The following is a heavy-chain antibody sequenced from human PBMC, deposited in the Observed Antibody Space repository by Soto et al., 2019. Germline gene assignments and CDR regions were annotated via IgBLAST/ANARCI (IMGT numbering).Heavy chain of an antibody. CDR3: ARDLAVALIDY. J-gene: IGHJ4*02. Sequence: QVQLVQSGAEVKKPGASVKVSCKASGYTFTSYGISWVRQAPGQGLEWMGWISAYNGNTKYAQKLQARVTXTXDTSTSTAYMELRSLRSEDTAVDYCARDLAVALIDYWGQGTLVTVSS. CDR1: GYTFTSYG. CDR2: ISAYNGNT. V-gene: IGHV1-18*01. D-gene: IGHD6-19*01.